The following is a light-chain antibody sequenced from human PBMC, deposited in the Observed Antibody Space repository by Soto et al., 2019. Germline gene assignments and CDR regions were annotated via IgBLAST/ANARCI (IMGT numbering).Light chain of an antibody. Sequence: SYELTQPPSVSVSPGQTARITCSGDALPKQYAYWYQQKPGQAPVLVIYKDSERPSGIPERFSGSSSGTTVTLTISGVQAEDEADYYCQSADSSNNYYVFGSGTKVTVL. J-gene: IGLJ1*01. CDR2: KDS. CDR3: QSADSSNNYYV. V-gene: IGLV3-25*02. CDR1: ALPKQY.